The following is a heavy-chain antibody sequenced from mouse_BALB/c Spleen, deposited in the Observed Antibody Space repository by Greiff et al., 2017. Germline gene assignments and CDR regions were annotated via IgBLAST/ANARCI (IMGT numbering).Heavy chain of an antibody. J-gene: IGHJ4*01. CDR3: ARTYGNYVPYAMDY. CDR1: GFTFSSFG. Sequence: EVKLMESGGGLVQPGGSRKLSCAASGFTFSSFGMHWVRQAPEKGLEWVAYISSGSSTIYYADTVKGRFTISRDNPKNTLFLQMTSLRSEDTAMYYGARTYGNYVPYAMDYWGQGTSVTVSS. V-gene: IGHV5-17*02. D-gene: IGHD2-1*01. CDR2: ISSGSSTI.